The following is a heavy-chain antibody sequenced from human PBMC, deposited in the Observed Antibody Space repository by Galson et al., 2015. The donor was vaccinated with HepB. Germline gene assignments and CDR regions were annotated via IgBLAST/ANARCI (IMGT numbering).Heavy chain of an antibody. D-gene: IGHD6-19*01. CDR1: GYTFTSYD. Sequence: SVKVSCKASGYTFTSYDINWVRQATGQGLEWMGWMNPNSGNTGYAQKFQDRVTMTRNTSISTAYMELSSLRSEDTAVYYCARVVAVAGIYYGMDVWGQGTTVTVSS. CDR2: MNPNSGNT. J-gene: IGHJ6*02. CDR3: ARVVAVAGIYYGMDV. V-gene: IGHV1-8*01.